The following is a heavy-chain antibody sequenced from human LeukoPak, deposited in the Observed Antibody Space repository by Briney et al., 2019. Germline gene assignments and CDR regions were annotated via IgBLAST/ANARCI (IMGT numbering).Heavy chain of an antibody. CDR1: GFTFSSYA. CDR2: ISGSGDST. V-gene: IGHV3-23*01. D-gene: IGHD6-19*01. J-gene: IGHJ4*02. Sequence: GGSLRLSCTASGFTFSSYAMSWVRHAPGKGLQWVSAISGSGDSTYYADSVKGRFTVSRDNSKTTLFLQMSSLRAEDTAVYYCAKEPYGIAVAGADYFDYWGQGTLVTVSS. CDR3: AKEPYGIAVAGADYFDY.